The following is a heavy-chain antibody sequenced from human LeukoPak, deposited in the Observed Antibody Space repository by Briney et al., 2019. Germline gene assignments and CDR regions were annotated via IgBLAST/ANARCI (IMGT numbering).Heavy chain of an antibody. J-gene: IGHJ3*01. Sequence: ASMKVSCKASGIPFISDYMHWVRQAPGQGPEWMGWINPDTGGTNYAQKFQGSVTMTRDKSISSAFMELFDLRSDDTAIYYCTRVLPVDVWGQGTMIIVST. CDR3: TRVLPVDV. V-gene: IGHV1-2*02. CDR2: INPDTGGT. CDR1: GIPFISDY.